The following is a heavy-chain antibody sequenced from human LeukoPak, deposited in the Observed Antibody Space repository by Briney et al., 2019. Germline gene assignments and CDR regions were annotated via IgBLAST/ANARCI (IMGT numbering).Heavy chain of an antibody. J-gene: IGHJ4*02. Sequence: GASVKVSCKASGYTFTGYYMHWVRRAPGQGLEWMGWINPNNGGTNYARKFHGRVTMTRDTSISTLYMELSSLRSDDTAVYYCARAYCSAGDCYEFDYWGQGTLVTVSS. CDR1: GYTFTGYY. CDR2: INPNNGGT. V-gene: IGHV1-2*02. CDR3: ARAYCSAGDCYEFDY. D-gene: IGHD2-15*01.